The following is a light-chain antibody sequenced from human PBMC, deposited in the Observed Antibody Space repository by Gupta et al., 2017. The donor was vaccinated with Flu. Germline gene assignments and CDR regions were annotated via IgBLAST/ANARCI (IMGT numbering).Light chain of an antibody. CDR1: QRINRY. J-gene: IGKJ1*01. CDR3: QQRYSTPWT. CDR2: AAS. Sequence: PSSLSSSGRYRVTSTCRASQRINRYLYWYQQKPGKAPKLLIYAASRVKSGVPSRFSGSGFGTDFTLAISRRQPEDFANYYCQQRYSTPWTFGQGTKVEIK. V-gene: IGKV1-39*01.